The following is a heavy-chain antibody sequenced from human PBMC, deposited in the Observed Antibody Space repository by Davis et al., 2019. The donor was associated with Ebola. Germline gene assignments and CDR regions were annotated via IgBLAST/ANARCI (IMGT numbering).Heavy chain of an antibody. Sequence: GESLKISCVASGFTFSGYAMHWVRQAPGKGLEWVAVISYDGSNKYYADSVKGRFTISRDNSKNTLYLQMNSLRAEDTAVYYCARESVGLDYWGQGTLVTVSS. V-gene: IGHV3-30*04. CDR1: GFTFSGYA. CDR3: ARESVGLDY. J-gene: IGHJ4*02. CDR2: ISYDGSNK. D-gene: IGHD3-3*01.